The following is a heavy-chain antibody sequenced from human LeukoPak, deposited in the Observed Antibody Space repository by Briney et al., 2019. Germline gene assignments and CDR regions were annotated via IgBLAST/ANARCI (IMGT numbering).Heavy chain of an antibody. CDR2: INPNSGGT. CDR3: ARDRRGYYYDSSGYYYYFDY. Sequence: ASVKVSCKASGYTFTGYYMHWVRQAPGQGLEWMGWINPNSGGTNYAQKFQGRVTMTRNTSISTAYMELSRLRSDDTAVYYCARDRRGYYYDSSGYYYYFDYWGQGTLVTVSS. CDR1: GYTFTGYY. D-gene: IGHD3-22*01. J-gene: IGHJ4*02. V-gene: IGHV1-2*02.